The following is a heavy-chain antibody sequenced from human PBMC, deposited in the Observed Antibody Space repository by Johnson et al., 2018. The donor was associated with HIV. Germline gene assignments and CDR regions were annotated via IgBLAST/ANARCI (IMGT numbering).Heavy chain of an antibody. J-gene: IGHJ3*02. CDR3: AGGPWYYYDSSGYWRDAFDI. Sequence: QVQLVESGGGLVKPGGSLRLSCAASGFTFSDYYMSWIRQAPGKGLEWVSYISSSGSTIYYADSVKGRFTISRDNAKNSLYLQMNSLRAEDTAVYYCAGGPWYYYDSSGYWRDAFDIWGQGTMVTVSS. V-gene: IGHV3-11*04. CDR1: GFTFSDYY. CDR2: ISSSGSTI. D-gene: IGHD3-22*01.